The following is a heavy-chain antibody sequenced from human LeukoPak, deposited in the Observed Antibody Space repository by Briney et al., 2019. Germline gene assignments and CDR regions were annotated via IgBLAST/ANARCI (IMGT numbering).Heavy chain of an antibody. D-gene: IGHD4-11*01. Sequence: VASVKVSCKASGYTFTSFGISWVRQAPGQGLEWMGWSSAYNGNTNYAQKFQGRVTMTTDTSTSTAYMELRSLRSDDTAVYYCARDLGASTVIFFDHWGQGTLVTVSS. V-gene: IGHV1-18*01. CDR2: SSAYNGNT. CDR1: GYTFTSFG. CDR3: ARDLGASTVIFFDH. J-gene: IGHJ4*02.